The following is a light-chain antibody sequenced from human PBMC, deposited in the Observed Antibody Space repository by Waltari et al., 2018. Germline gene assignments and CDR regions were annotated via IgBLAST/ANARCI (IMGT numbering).Light chain of an antibody. Sequence: EILLTQPPPTLSLSQGDRATLSCRASQIISNYVAWYQQKPGQDPRLLIYDASNRAPGIPARFSGGGSGTDFTLTISSLESEDFAVYYCQQRTNWPLTFGGGTRVEIK. CDR3: QQRTNWPLT. CDR1: QIISNY. CDR2: DAS. V-gene: IGKV3-11*01. J-gene: IGKJ4*01.